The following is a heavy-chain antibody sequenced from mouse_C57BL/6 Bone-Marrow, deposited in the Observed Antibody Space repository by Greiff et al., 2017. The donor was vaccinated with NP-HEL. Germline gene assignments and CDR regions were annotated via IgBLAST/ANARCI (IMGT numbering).Heavy chain of an antibody. CDR3: TTRLSGAY. CDR1: GFNIKDDY. J-gene: IGHJ3*01. D-gene: IGHD1-1*02. V-gene: IGHV14-4*01. Sequence: VQLQQSGAELVRPGASVKLSCTASGFNIKDDYMHWVKQRPEQGLEWIGWIDPENGDTEYASKFQGKATITADTSSNTAYLQLSSLTSEDTAVYYCTTRLSGAYWGQGTLVTVSA. CDR2: IDPENGDT.